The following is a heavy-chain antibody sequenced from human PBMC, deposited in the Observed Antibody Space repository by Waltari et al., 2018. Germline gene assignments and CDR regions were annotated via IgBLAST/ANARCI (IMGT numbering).Heavy chain of an antibody. CDR1: GGSFSNSY. CDR3: ARVGPNTQLADL. CDR2: INVDGRI. V-gene: IGHV4-4*07. Sequence: QVQLQESGPGLVKPSETLSLTCSVSGGSFSNSYWSWIRQSATQGLEWIGRINVDGRINLKPSLESRVTMSVDPFKGQFSLQLKSLTAADTAVYYCARVGPNTQLADLWGQGMLVTVST. J-gene: IGHJ4*02. D-gene: IGHD6-13*01.